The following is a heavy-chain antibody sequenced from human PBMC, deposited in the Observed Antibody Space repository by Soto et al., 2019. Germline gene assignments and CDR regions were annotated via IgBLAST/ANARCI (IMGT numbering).Heavy chain of an antibody. CDR1: GFTLSDHY. D-gene: IGHD2-15*01. J-gene: IGHJ4*02. CDR2: TRNKANGYST. CDR3: ARAGSSGYSPFDY. V-gene: IGHV3-72*01. Sequence: GGSLRLSCVASGFTLSDHYMDWVRQAPGKGLEWVGRTRNKANGYSTEYAASVKGRFTISRDDSKNSLYLQMNSLKTDDTAIYYCARAGSSGYSPFDYWGQGSLVTVSS.